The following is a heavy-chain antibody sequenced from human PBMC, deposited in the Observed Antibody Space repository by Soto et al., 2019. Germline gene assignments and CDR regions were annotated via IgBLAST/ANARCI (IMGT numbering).Heavy chain of an antibody. D-gene: IGHD2-15*01. J-gene: IGHJ4*02. V-gene: IGHV1-3*01. CDR3: ARGIGQPSYFDY. Sequence: QVQLVQSGAEVKKPGASVKVSCKASGYTFTTYGIHWVRQAPGQRLEWMGWINVGSGDTEYSQKFQGRVTITRDTSASTAYMELGSLRSEDTTVYYCARGIGQPSYFDYWGQGTLVTVSS. CDR2: INVGSGDT. CDR1: GYTFTTYG.